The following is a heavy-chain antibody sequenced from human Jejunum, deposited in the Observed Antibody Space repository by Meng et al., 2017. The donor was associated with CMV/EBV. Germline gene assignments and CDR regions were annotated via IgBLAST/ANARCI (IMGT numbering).Heavy chain of an antibody. V-gene: IGHV1-8*01. Sequence: QVQLVQSGAEVKKPGASVKVSCKASGYTFTSYDINWVRQGTGQGLEWMGWMNPNRGTTGYVQKFQGRVTMTRNISKSTAYMDLSSLRSEDTAVYYCARAGAELTAHLDFWGQGTLVTVSS. CDR1: GYTFTSYD. CDR3: ARAGAELTAHLDF. J-gene: IGHJ4*02. D-gene: IGHD1-26*01. CDR2: MNPNRGTT.